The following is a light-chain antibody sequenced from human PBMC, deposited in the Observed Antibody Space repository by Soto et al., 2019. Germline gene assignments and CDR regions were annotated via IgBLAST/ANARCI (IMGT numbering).Light chain of an antibody. J-gene: IGKJ4*01. Sequence: EIVLTQSPATLSLSPGERATLSCRASPGVSGYLAWYRQKPGQPPRLLIYDTSSRATGVPARFSGSGSGTDFNLTISSLEPEDFAVYYCQQRNNGPLSFGGGTSVEIK. CDR1: PGVSGY. CDR2: DTS. V-gene: IGKV3-11*01. CDR3: QQRNNGPLS.